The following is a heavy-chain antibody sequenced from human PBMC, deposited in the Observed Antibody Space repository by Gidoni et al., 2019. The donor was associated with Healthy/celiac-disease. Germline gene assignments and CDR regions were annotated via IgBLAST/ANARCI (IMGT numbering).Heavy chain of an antibody. J-gene: IGHJ4*02. CDR3: AKDQGWAGTANY. V-gene: IGHV3-23*01. D-gene: IGHD1-1*01. CDR2: ISGSGGST. CDR1: GFTFSSYS. Sequence: EVQLLESGGGLVQPGGSLRLSCAASGFTFSSYSMSWVRQAPGKGLEWVSAISGSGGSTYYADSVKGRFTISRDNSKNTLYLQMNSLRAEDTAVYYCAKDQGWAGTANYWGQGTLVTVSS.